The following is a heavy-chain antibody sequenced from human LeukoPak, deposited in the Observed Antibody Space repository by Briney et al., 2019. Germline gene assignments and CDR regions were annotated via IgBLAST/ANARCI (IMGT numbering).Heavy chain of an antibody. CDR3: ARTGGDCSSGLCYYAMDV. CDR2: IHYTGST. Sequence: SETLSLTCTVSGYSISLGYYWGWIRQPPGKGLEWIGYIHYTGSTDYNPSLRSRVTLSIDMSKNQFSLRLSSVTAADTAVYYCARTGGDCSSGLCYYAMDVWGQGTTVTVS. V-gene: IGHV4-59*01. J-gene: IGHJ6*02. CDR1: GYSISLGYY. D-gene: IGHD2-21*02.